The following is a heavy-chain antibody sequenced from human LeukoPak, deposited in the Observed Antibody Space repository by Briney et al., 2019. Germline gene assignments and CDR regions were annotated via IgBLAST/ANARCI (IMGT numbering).Heavy chain of an antibody. CDR2: IYWDDEK. D-gene: IGHD3-10*01. J-gene: IGHJ5*02. Sequence: ESGPTLVNPTRTLTLTCTFSGFSLSTSGVVVGWIRQPPGKALQWLALIYWDDEKYYSPSLKSRLSISRDTSRNQVVLTMTNMDPLDTGTYFCAHSYYFGSRSYYNVWFAPWGLGTLVSVSS. CDR1: GFSLSTSGVV. CDR3: AHSYYFGSRSYYNVWFAP. V-gene: IGHV2-5*02.